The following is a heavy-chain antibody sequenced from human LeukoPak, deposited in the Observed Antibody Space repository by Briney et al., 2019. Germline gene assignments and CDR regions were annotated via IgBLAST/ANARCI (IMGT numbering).Heavy chain of an antibody. CDR3: ARGRGAAAAGQTYYFDY. CDR2: IFYSGSP. V-gene: IGHV4-59*08. D-gene: IGHD6-13*01. J-gene: IGHJ4*02. Sequence: SETLSLTCTVSGGSISSYYWSWIRQPPGKGLEWIANIFYSGSPNYNPSLKSRVTISFDTSKNQFSLKLSSVTAADTAVYYCARGRGAAAAGQTYYFDYWGQGTLVTVSS. CDR1: GGSISSYY.